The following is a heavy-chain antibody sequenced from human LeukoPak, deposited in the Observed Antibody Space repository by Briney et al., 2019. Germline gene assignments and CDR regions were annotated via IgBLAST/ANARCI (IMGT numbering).Heavy chain of an antibody. CDR2: IVVGSGNT. CDR3: AAGLEAATNMLDYYYYGMDV. CDR1: GFTFSSSA. D-gene: IGHD5-24*01. V-gene: IGHV1-58*02. Sequence: SVKVSCKASGFTFSSSAMQWVRQAGGQRLEWIGWIVVGSGNTNYAQKFQERVTITRDMSTSTAYMELSSLRSEDTAVYYCAAGLEAATNMLDYYYYGMDVWGQGTTVTVSS. J-gene: IGHJ6*02.